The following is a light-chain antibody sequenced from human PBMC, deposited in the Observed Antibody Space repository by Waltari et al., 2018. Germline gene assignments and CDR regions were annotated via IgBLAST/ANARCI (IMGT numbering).Light chain of an antibody. J-gene: IGKJ3*01. Sequence: DIQMAQSPSSLSASVGDRITITCRASQSISSHLNWYQHKSGKAPKLLIYAASSLQSGVPSRFSGSGSGTGFTLTISSLQPEDFATYYCQQSYSAPHFGPGTKVDIK. CDR3: QQSYSAPH. V-gene: IGKV1-39*01. CDR2: AAS. CDR1: QSISSH.